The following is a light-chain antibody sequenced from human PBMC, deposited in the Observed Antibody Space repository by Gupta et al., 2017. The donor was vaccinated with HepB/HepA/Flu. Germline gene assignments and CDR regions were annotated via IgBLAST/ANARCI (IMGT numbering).Light chain of an antibody. J-gene: IGKJ4*01. CDR1: QTISSY. Sequence: EIVLTQSPATLSLSPGERATLSCRASQTISSYLGWYRQKPGQAPRLLIYDTSKSATRIPARFSGSGSGTDFTLTIISLEPEDFAVYYCQQRSTWAFTFGGGTRVEIK. CDR2: DTS. CDR3: QQRSTWAFT. V-gene: IGKV3-11*01.